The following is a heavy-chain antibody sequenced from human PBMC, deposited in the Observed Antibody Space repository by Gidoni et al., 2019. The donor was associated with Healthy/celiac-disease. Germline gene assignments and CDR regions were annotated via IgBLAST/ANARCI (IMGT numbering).Heavy chain of an antibody. V-gene: IGHV4-31*03. CDR3: ARGSCSRTSCYIMGRKNWFDP. CDR2: IYYSGST. D-gene: IGHD2-2*02. Sequence: QVQLQESGPGLVKPSQTLSLTCTDSGGSINSGNHYWNWIRQHPGKGLAWIGHIYYSGSTFYNPSLKSRVTISVDTSKNQFSLKLSSVTAADTAVYYCARGSCSRTSCYIMGRKNWFDPWGQGTLVTVSS. J-gene: IGHJ5*02. CDR1: GGSINSGNHY.